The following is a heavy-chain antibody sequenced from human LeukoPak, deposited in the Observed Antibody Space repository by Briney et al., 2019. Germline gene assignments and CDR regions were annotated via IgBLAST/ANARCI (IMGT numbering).Heavy chain of an antibody. Sequence: GGSLRLTCAASGFSFSDYVMHWVRQAPGKGLEWVSGISASGYNTYYADSVKGRFTISRDNSKNTVYLQMNSLRADDTALYYCAKDRWTPVAERPFDHWGQGAPVTVSS. CDR1: GFSFSDYV. D-gene: IGHD6-19*01. J-gene: IGHJ4*02. CDR2: ISASGYNT. V-gene: IGHV3-23*01. CDR3: AKDRWTPVAERPFDH.